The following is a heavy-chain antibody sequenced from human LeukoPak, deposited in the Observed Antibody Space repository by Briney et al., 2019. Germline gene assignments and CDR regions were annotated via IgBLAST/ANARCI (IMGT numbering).Heavy chain of an antibody. CDR1: GGSISSSSYY. D-gene: IGHD3-22*01. CDR2: IYYSGST. CDR3: ARALYRQMYYYDSSGYYLYYFDY. Sequence: KTSETLSLTCTVSGGSISSSSYYWGWIRQPPGKGLEWIGSIYYSGSTYYNPSLKSRVTISVDTSKNQFSLKLSSVTAADTAVYYCARALYRQMYYYDSSGYYLYYFDYWGQGTLVTVSS. V-gene: IGHV4-39*07. J-gene: IGHJ4*02.